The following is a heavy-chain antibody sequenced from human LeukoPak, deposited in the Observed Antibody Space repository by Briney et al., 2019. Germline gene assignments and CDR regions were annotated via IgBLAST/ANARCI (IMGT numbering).Heavy chain of an antibody. CDR3: ARGSTYSSGWYTGFDY. V-gene: IGHV3-21*01. Sequence: GGSLRLSCAGSGFTFSSYIMNWVRQAPGKGLEWVSSITSSSRYIYYADSVKGRFTISRDNAKKSVYLQMNSMRAEDTAVYYCARGSTYSSGWYTGFDYWGQGSLVTVSS. D-gene: IGHD6-19*01. J-gene: IGHJ4*02. CDR1: GFTFSSYI. CDR2: ITSSSRYI.